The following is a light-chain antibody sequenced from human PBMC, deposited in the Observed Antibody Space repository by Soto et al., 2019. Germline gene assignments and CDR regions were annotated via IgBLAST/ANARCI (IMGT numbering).Light chain of an antibody. CDR3: QVWDTSSDHVI. J-gene: IGLJ2*01. CDR2: DDS. CDR1: NIGSKS. V-gene: IGLV3-21*02. Sequence: VLTQPPSVSVAPGQTARITCGGSNIGSKSGHWYQQKPGQAPVLVVYDDSDRPSGIPERFSGSNSGNTATLTISRVEAGDEADYYCQVWDTSSDHVIFGGGTQLTVL.